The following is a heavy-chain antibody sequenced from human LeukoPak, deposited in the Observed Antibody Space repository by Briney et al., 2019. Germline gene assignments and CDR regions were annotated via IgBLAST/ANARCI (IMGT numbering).Heavy chain of an antibody. CDR1: GGFNTHYY. J-gene: IGHJ3*02. Sequence: SETLSLTCSVSGGFNTHYYWSWIRQPPGKGLEWIGYIYHSGSTNYNPSLKSRVTISVDTSKNHFSLKLSSVTAADTAVYYCARDSYDSSGPYVDAFDIWGQGTMVTVSS. D-gene: IGHD3-22*01. V-gene: IGHV4-59*12. CDR2: IYHSGST. CDR3: ARDSYDSSGPYVDAFDI.